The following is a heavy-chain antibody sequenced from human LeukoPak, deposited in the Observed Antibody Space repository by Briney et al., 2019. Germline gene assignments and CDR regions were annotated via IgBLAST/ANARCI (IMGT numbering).Heavy chain of an antibody. D-gene: IGHD3-22*01. Sequence: GGSLRLSCAASGFTFSSYWMSWVRQAPGKGLEYVSAISSNGGSTYYANSVKGRSTISRDNSKNTLYLQMGSLRAEDMAVYYCARDPYLRSSGYLDYWGQGTLVTVSS. J-gene: IGHJ4*02. CDR1: GFTFSSYW. CDR3: ARDPYLRSSGYLDY. V-gene: IGHV3-64*01. CDR2: ISSNGGST.